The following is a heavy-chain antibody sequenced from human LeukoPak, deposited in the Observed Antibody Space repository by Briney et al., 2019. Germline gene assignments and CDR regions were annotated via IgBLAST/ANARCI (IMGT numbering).Heavy chain of an antibody. J-gene: IGHJ4*02. Sequence: ASVKVSCKASGGTCNSYAINWVRQSPGQGLERMGGIIPRLGTTKYIEKFQGRITITTDEFTTTAYMELTSLRSEDTAVYYCAEDGTDWGQGTLVSVSS. CDR3: AEDGTD. CDR2: IIPRLGTT. CDR1: GGTCNSYA. V-gene: IGHV1-69*05.